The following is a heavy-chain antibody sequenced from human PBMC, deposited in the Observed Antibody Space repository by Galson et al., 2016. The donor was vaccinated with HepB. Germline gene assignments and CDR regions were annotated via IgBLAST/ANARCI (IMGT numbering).Heavy chain of an antibody. V-gene: IGHV1-69*13. D-gene: IGHD2-2*01. CDR2: IIPIFGTA. CDR1: GGTFSSYG. Sequence: SVKVSCKASGGTFSSYGISWVRQAPGQGLEWMGGIIPIFGTANYAQKFQGRVTITADESTSTAYMELNSVTPEDTAVYYCARDTSTWDGLGTEYFHHWGQGTLVTVSS. J-gene: IGHJ1*01. CDR3: ARDTSTWDGLGTEYFHH.